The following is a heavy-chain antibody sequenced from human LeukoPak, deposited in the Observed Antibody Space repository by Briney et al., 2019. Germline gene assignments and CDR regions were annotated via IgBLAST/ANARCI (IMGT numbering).Heavy chain of an antibody. J-gene: IGHJ5*02. CDR3: ARGVVVVAATVWFDP. CDR2: IYISGST. CDR1: GGSISSASYY. V-gene: IGHV4-61*02. D-gene: IGHD2-15*01. Sequence: SETLSLTCTVSGGSISSASYYWSWIRQPAGKGLEWIGRIYISGSTNYKSSLKSRVTISVDTSKNQFSLKLSSVTAADTAVYYCARGVVVVAATVWFDPWGQGTLVTVSS.